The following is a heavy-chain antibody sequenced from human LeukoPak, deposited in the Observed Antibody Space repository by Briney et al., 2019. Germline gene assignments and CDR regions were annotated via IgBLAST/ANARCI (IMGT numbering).Heavy chain of an antibody. Sequence: SETLSLTCTVSGGSISSGDYYWSWIRQPPGKGLEWIGYIYYSGSTYYNPSLKSRVTISVDTSKNQFSLKLSSVTAADTAVYYCATALIDYGGYVVSSWGQGTLVTVSS. V-gene: IGHV4-30-4*01. CDR2: IYYSGST. D-gene: IGHD4-17*01. CDR1: GGSISSGDYY. J-gene: IGHJ5*02. CDR3: ATALIDYGGYVVSS.